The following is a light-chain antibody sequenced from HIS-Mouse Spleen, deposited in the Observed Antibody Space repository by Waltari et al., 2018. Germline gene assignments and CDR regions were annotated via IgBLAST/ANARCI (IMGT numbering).Light chain of an antibody. CDR3: SSYTSSSFNVV. CDR2: DVS. Sequence: QSALTQPASVSGSPGQSITIPCTGTSSDVGGYKYVSGYQQHPGKAPKLMIYDVSNRPSGVSNRFSGSKSGNTASLTISGLQAEDEADYYCSSYTSSSFNVVFGGGTKLTVL. CDR1: SSDVGGYKY. V-gene: IGLV2-14*03. J-gene: IGLJ2*01.